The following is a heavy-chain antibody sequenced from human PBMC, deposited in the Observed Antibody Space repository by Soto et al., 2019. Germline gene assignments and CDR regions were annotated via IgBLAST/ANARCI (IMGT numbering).Heavy chain of an antibody. D-gene: IGHD3-9*01. CDR2: MYYSGST. V-gene: IGHV4-31*03. J-gene: IGHJ5*02. CDR1: GGSISSGGYY. CDR3: ARIVRDDMSNWFDR. Sequence: QVQLQESGPGLVKPSQTLSLTCTVSGGSISSGGYYWSWIRQHPGKGLEWIGYMYYSGSTYYNPSDDSRVTISVDTSKNQFSLKLSSVTAADTAVYYWARIVRDDMSNWFDRWGQGTLVTVS.